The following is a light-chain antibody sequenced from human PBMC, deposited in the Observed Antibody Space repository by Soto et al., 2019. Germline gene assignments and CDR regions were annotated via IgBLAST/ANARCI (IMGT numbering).Light chain of an antibody. CDR2: GAS. CDR3: QQYGSSPRT. CDR1: QSISSNY. J-gene: IGKJ1*01. V-gene: IGKV3-20*01. Sequence: ESVLTQSPGTLSMSPGERATLSCRASQSISSNYLAWYQQKPGQAPRLLIYGASSRDTGIPDRFSGSGSGTDFTLTISRLEAEDFAVSYCQQYGSSPRTFGQGTKVEFK.